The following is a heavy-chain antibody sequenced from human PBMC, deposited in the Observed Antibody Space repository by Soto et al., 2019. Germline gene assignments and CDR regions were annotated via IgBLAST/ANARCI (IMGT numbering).Heavy chain of an antibody. D-gene: IGHD1-26*01. J-gene: IGHJ4*02. CDR2: ISSSSSYI. Sequence: EVQLVESGGGLVKPGGSLRLSCAASGFTFSSYSMNWVRQAPGKGLEWVSSISSSSSYIYYADSVKGRFTISRDNAKNSLYLQMNSLRAEDTAVYYCARDYSGSQDFDYWGQGTLVTVSS. V-gene: IGHV3-21*01. CDR1: GFTFSSYS. CDR3: ARDYSGSQDFDY.